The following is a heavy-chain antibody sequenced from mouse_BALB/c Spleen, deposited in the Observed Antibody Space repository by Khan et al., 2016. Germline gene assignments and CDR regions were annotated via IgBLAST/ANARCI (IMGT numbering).Heavy chain of an antibody. Sequence: QVQLQQSGAELVKPGTSVRLSCKASGYTFTSYWMHWMKQRPGQGLEWIGEINPTYGRTDYNEKFKIKATLTVDKSSSTVYMQISRLTSEDSAAYYSARSDAPYDMDYWGQGTSVTVSS. J-gene: IGHJ4*01. CDR3: ARSDAPYDMDY. CDR1: GYTFTSYW. CDR2: INPTYGRT. V-gene: IGHV1S81*02.